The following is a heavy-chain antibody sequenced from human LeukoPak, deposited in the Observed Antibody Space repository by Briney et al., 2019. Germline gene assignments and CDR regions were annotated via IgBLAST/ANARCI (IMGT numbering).Heavy chain of an antibody. CDR3: ARETRWVATTRNGMDV. CDR1: GGSISSYY. CDR2: IYYSGST. Sequence: SETLSLTCTVSGGSISSYYWSWIRQPPGKGLEWIGYIYYSGSTSYNPSLKSRVTISLDTSKNQFSLKLSSVTAADTAVYYCARETRWVATTRNGMDVWGQGTTVTVSS. J-gene: IGHJ6*02. D-gene: IGHD5-24*01. V-gene: IGHV4-59*01.